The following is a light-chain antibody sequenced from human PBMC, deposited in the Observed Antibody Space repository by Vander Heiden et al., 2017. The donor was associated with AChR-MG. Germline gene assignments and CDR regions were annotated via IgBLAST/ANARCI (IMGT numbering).Light chain of an antibody. J-gene: IGLJ3*02. Sequence: QSALTQPPSASGSPGPSVTISCTGTSSDVGGYNYVSWYQQHPGKAPKLMISEVSKRPSGVPDRFSGSKSGNTASLTVSGLQVEDEADYYCGSYAGSYTWVFGGGTKLTVL. CDR1: SSDVGGYNY. CDR3: GSYAGSYTWV. V-gene: IGLV2-8*01. CDR2: EVS.